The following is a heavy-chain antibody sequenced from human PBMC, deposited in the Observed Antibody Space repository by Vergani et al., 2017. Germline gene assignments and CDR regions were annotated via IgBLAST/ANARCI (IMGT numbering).Heavy chain of an antibody. CDR1: GFTFSTYT. CDR3: ATRSSDVWSGRYAFDI. CDR2: ISGSGGST. V-gene: IGHV3-23*04. D-gene: IGHD3-3*01. Sequence: VQLVESGGGVVQPGRSLRLSCAASGFTFSTYTMHWVRQAPGKGLEWVSAISGSGGSTYYADSVTGRFTISRDNSKNTLYLQMHSLRAEDTAVYYCATRSSDVWSGRYAFDIWGQGTMVTVSS. J-gene: IGHJ3*02.